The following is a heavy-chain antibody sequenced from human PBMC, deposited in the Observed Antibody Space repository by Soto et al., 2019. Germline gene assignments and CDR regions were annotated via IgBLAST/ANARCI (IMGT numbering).Heavy chain of an antibody. V-gene: IGHV4-31*11. D-gene: IGHD1-26*01. J-gene: IGHJ4*02. CDR2: IYYGGGT. CDR1: GGSISSGGYY. CDR3: ARWVGASSFDY. Sequence: SETLSLTCAVSGGSISSGGYYWSWIRQHPGKGPEGVGDIYYGGGTYYNPSLKGRVTISVDTSKNEFSLKVSSVSAADRGVYYCARWVGASSFDYWGQGTLVTVSS.